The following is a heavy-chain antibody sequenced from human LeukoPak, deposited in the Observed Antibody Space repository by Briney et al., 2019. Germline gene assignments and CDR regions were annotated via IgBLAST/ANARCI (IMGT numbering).Heavy chain of an antibody. V-gene: IGHV4-34*01. Sequence: KPSETLSLTCAVYGDPLSGYYWTWLRQPPGKGLEWIGEINHSGSTNYKPSLKSRVTISVDTSKNQFSLNLTSVTAADPAASYCATNVPGTTHFDPWGQGTLVTVSS. CDR2: INHSGST. CDR3: ATNVPGTTHFDP. D-gene: IGHD1-14*01. J-gene: IGHJ5*02. CDR1: GDPLSGYY.